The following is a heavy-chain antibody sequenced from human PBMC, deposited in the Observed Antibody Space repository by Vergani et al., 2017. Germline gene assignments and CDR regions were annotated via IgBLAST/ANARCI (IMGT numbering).Heavy chain of an antibody. CDR2: ISSSSSYI. D-gene: IGHD2/OR15-2a*01. CDR3: AGTLSARYYYGMDV. Sequence: EVQLVESGGGLVKPGGSLRLSCAASGFTFSSYSMNWVRQAPGKGLEWVSSISSSSSYIYYADSVKGRFTISRDNAKNSLYLQMNSLRAEDTAVYYCAGTLSARYYYGMDVWGQGTTVTVSS. V-gene: IGHV3-21*04. CDR1: GFTFSSYS. J-gene: IGHJ6*02.